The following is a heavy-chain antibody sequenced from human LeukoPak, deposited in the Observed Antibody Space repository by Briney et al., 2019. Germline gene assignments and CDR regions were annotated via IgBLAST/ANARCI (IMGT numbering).Heavy chain of an antibody. CDR3: ARGEDIVVVPAAQLDY. CDR1: GYTFTSYD. V-gene: IGHV1-8*01. J-gene: IGHJ4*02. Sequence: ASVKVFCKTSGYTFTSYDINLVRQATGQGLEWMGWLNPNRGNTGYAQKFQGRVTMTRNNSLSTAYMELSSLRSEGTAVYYCARGEDIVVVPAAQLDYWRQETLVTVSS. CDR2: LNPNRGNT. D-gene: IGHD2-2*01.